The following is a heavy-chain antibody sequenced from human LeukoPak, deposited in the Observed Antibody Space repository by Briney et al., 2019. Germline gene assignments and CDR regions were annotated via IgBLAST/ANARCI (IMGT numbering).Heavy chain of an antibody. J-gene: IGHJ4*02. CDR1: GGTFSSYA. CDR2: IIPIFGTA. Sequence: SVKVSCKASGGTFSSYAISWVRQALGQGLEWMGGIIPIFGTANYAQKFQGRVTITTDESTSTAYMELSSLRSEDMAVYYCARARLEMATIYFDYWGQGTLVTVSS. V-gene: IGHV1-69*05. CDR3: ARARLEMATIYFDY. D-gene: IGHD5-24*01.